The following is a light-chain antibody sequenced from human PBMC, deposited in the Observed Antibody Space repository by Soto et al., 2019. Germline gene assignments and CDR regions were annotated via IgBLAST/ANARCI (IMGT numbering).Light chain of an antibody. CDR2: LDSDGSH. CDR1: SGHSSYA. J-gene: IGLJ2*01. Sequence: QPVLTQSPSASASLGASVKLTCTLSSGHSSYAIAWHQQQPEKGPRYLMKLDSDGSHTKWDAIPDRFSGSSSGAERYLTISRLQSEDEADYYCQTWGTGIHVVFGGGTKLSFL. V-gene: IGLV4-69*01. CDR3: QTWGTGIHVV.